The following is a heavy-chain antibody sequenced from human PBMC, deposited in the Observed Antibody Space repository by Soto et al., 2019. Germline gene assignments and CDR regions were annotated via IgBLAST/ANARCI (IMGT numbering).Heavy chain of an antibody. CDR1: GGSISSGDYY. CDR2: IYYSGST. CDR3: ARVRIESSSSVSYYFDY. D-gene: IGHD6-6*01. Sequence: SETLSLTCTVSGGSISSGDYYWSWIRQPPGKGLEWIGYIYYSGSTYYNPSLKGRVTISVDTSKNQFSLKLSSVTAADTAVYYCARVRIESSSSVSYYFDYWGQGTLVTVSS. J-gene: IGHJ4*02. V-gene: IGHV4-30-4*01.